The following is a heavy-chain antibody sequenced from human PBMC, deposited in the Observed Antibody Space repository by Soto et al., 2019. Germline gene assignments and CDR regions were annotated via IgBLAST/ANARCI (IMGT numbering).Heavy chain of an antibody. D-gene: IGHD2-21*01. CDR3: ARLLWSYGGTYFFDY. CDR1: GGSISSYY. V-gene: IGHV4-59*08. Sequence: SETLSLTCTVSGGSISSYYWSWIRQPPGKGLEWMGYIYYSGTTTNYNPSLKSRVTLSVDTSKNQFSLKLSSVTAADTAVYYCARLLWSYGGTYFFDYWGQGALVTVSS. J-gene: IGHJ4*02. CDR2: IYYSGTTT.